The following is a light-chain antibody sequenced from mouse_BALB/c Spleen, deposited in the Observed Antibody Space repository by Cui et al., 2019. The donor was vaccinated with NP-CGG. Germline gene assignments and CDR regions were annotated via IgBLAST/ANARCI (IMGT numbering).Light chain of an antibody. CDR3: ALWYSNHWV. Sequence: QAVVTLQSALTTSPGETVTLTCRSSIGAVTTSNYANWVQEKPDHLFTGLIGGTNNRPPGVPARFSGSLIGDKAALTITGAQTEDEAIYFCALWYSNHWVFGGGTNLTVL. CDR1: IGAVTTSNY. CDR2: GTN. V-gene: IGLV1*01. J-gene: IGLJ1*01.